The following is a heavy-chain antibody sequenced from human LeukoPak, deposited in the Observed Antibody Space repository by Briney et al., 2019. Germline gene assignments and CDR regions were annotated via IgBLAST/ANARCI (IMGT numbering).Heavy chain of an antibody. J-gene: IGHJ4*02. CDR1: GFTFSSYA. V-gene: IGHV3-23*01. D-gene: IGHD3-3*01. Sequence: GGSLRLSCAASGFTFSSYAMSWVRQAPGKGLEWVSAISGSGGSTYYADSVKGRFTISRDNSKNTLYLQMNSLRAEDTAVYYCAKAGYDFWSGYQYYFDYWGQGTLVTVSS. CDR3: AKAGYDFWSGYQYYFDY. CDR2: ISGSGGST.